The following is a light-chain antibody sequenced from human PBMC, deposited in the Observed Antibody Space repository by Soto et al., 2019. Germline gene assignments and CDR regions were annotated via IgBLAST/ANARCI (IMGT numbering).Light chain of an antibody. Sequence: QSALTQPRSVSGSPGQSVTISCTGTSSDVGGYNDVSWYQQPPGKAPKLMIYDVSNRPSGVPDRFSGSKSGNTASLTISGLQAEDEADYYCCSYAGSYKGYVFGAGTKLTVL. CDR2: DVS. J-gene: IGLJ1*01. V-gene: IGLV2-11*01. CDR1: SSDVGGYND. CDR3: CSYAGSYKGYV.